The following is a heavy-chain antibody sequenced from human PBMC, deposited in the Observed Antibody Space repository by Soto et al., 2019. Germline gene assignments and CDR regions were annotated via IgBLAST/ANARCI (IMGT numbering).Heavy chain of an antibody. Sequence: GGSLRLSCAASGFTFSSYGMHWVRQAPGKGLEWVAVISYDGSNKYYVDSVKGRFTISRDNAKNTLYLQMNSLRAEDTAVYYFAGAGTPIIAAAGRNWFDPWGKGTLVTVSS. CDR3: AGAGTPIIAAAGRNWFDP. D-gene: IGHD6-13*01. V-gene: IGHV3-30*03. CDR2: ISYDGSNK. J-gene: IGHJ5*02. CDR1: GFTFSSYG.